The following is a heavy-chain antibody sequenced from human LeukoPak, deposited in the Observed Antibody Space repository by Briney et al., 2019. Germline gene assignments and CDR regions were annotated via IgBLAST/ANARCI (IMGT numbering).Heavy chain of an antibody. CDR3: AREGGVIAALADY. Sequence: GGSLRLSCATSRFTFSSYSMNWVRQAPGKGLEWVSYISSSSSTIYYADSVKGRFTISRDNAKSSLYLQMNSLRAEDTAVYYCAREGGVIAALADYWGQGTLVTVSS. V-gene: IGHV3-48*01. J-gene: IGHJ4*02. CDR2: ISSSSSTI. D-gene: IGHD6-6*01. CDR1: RFTFSSYS.